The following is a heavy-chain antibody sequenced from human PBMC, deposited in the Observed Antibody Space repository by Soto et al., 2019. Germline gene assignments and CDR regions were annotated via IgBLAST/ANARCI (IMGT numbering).Heavy chain of an antibody. CDR1: GGTFSSYT. Sequence: QVQLVQSGAEVKKPGSSVKVSCKASGGTFSSYTISWVRQAPGQGLEWMGRIIPILGIANYAQKFQGRVTITADKSTSTAYMELSSLRSEDTAVYYCARDYCSGCSCREYFQHWGQGTLVTVSS. CDR2: IIPILGIA. CDR3: ARDYCSGCSCREYFQH. J-gene: IGHJ1*01. V-gene: IGHV1-69*08. D-gene: IGHD2-15*01.